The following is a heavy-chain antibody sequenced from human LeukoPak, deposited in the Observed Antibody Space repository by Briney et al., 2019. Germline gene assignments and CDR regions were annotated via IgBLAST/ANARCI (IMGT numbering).Heavy chain of an antibody. Sequence: PGGSLRLSCAASGFTFSSYSMNWVRQAPGKGLEWVSSISSSSSYIYYADSVKGRFTISRDNAKNSPYLQMNSLRAEDTAVYYCARDVGYCSGGSCYSYAFDIWGQGTMVTVSS. D-gene: IGHD2-15*01. CDR3: ARDVGYCSGGSCYSYAFDI. J-gene: IGHJ3*02. CDR2: ISSSSSYI. CDR1: GFTFSSYS. V-gene: IGHV3-21*01.